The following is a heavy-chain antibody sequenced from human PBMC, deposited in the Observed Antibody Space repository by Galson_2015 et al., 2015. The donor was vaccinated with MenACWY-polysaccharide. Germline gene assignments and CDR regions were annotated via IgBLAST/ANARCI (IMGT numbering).Heavy chain of an antibody. Sequence: SLRLSCAASGFTFSDYYMNWIRQAPGKGLEWVSYISTSGTNIYHADSVKGRFTISRDNAKNSLYLQMNSLRAEDTAVYYCAKLGLKWDLPRDYPFYMDVWGKGTMVTVPS. CDR1: GFTFSDYY. CDR2: ISTSGTNI. CDR3: AKLGLKWDLPRDYPFYMDV. J-gene: IGHJ6*03. D-gene: IGHD1-26*01. V-gene: IGHV3-11*01.